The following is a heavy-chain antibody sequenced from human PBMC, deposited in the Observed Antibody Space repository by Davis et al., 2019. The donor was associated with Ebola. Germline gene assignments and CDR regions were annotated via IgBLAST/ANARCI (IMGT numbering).Heavy chain of an antibody. CDR3: AKVRGPGYSSSWYFDY. Sequence: GGSLRLSCAASGFTFSGSAMHCVRHASGKGLEWVGRIRSKANSYATSYAASVKGRFTISRDDSKNTAYLQMNSLETEDTAVYYCAKVRGPGYSSSWYFDYWGQGTLVTVSS. CDR2: IRSKANSYAT. D-gene: IGHD6-13*01. V-gene: IGHV3-73*01. CDR1: GFTFSGSA. J-gene: IGHJ4*02.